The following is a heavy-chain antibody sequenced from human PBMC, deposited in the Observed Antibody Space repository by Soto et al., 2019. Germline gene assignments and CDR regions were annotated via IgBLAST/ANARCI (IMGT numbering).Heavy chain of an antibody. CDR1: GFTFSSYS. J-gene: IGHJ6*03. CDR3: ARVGDSSSWSKYYYYYYMDV. CDR2: ISSSSSTI. Sequence: GGSLRLSCAASGFTFSSYSMNWVRQAPGKGLEWVSYISSSSSTIYYADSVKGRLTISRDNAKNSLYLQMNSLRAEDTAVYYCARVGDSSSWSKYYYYYYMDVWGKGTTVTVSS. V-gene: IGHV3-48*01. D-gene: IGHD6-6*01.